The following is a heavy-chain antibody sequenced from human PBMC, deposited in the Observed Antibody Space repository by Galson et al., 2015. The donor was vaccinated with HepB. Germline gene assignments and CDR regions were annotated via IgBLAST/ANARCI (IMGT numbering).Heavy chain of an antibody. D-gene: IGHD6-19*01. V-gene: IGHV3-11*01. CDR1: GFTFSDYY. Sequence: SLRLSCAASGFTFSDYYMSWIRQAPGKGLEWVSYISSSGSTIYYADSVKGRFTISRDNAKNSLYLQMNSLRAEDTAVYYCASSVAGFQPYFDYWGQGTLVTVSS. J-gene: IGHJ4*02. CDR2: ISSSGSTI. CDR3: ASSVAGFQPYFDY.